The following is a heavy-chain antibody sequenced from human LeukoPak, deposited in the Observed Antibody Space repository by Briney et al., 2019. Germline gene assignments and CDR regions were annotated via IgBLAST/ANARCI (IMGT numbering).Heavy chain of an antibody. CDR1: GYTFTSYD. V-gene: IGHV1-2*02. CDR2: INPNSGGT. CDR3: ARDPSAWEDAFDI. J-gene: IGHJ3*02. D-gene: IGHD1-26*01. Sequence: ASVKVSCKASGYTFTSYDINWVRQAPGQGLEWMGWINPNSGGTNYAQKFQGRVTMTRDTSISTAYMELSRLRSDDTAVYYCARDPSAWEDAFDIWGQGTMVTVSS.